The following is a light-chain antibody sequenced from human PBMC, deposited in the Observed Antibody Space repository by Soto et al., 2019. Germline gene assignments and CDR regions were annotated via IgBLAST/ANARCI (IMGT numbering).Light chain of an antibody. CDR3: ALYVGSGTVV. CDR2: STN. J-gene: IGLJ2*01. CDR1: SASVLTSYY. Sequence: QTVVSQEPSFSVSPGATVTLTCGLTSASVLTSYYPSWYQQTPGQAPRTLIYSTNIRSSGVPDRFSGSILGNKAALTITGAQADDESDYYCALYVGSGTVVFGGGTQLTVL. V-gene: IGLV8-61*01.